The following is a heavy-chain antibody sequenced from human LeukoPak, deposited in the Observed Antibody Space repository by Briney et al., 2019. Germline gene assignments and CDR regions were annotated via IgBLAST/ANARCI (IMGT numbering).Heavy chain of an antibody. CDR1: GYTFTSYG. V-gene: IGHV1-18*01. CDR3: ARSDDFGVGSSYYYYYYYMDV. CDR2: ISAYNGNT. J-gene: IGHJ6*03. D-gene: IGHD3-3*01. Sequence: ASVKVSCKASGYTFTSYGISWVRQAPGQGLEWMGWISAYNGNTNYAQKLQGRVTMTTDTSTSTAYMELRSLRSDDTAVHYCARSDDFGVGSSYYYYYYYMDVWGKGTTVTVSS.